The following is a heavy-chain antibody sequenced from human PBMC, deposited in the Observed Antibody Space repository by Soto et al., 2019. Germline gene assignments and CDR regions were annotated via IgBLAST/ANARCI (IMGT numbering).Heavy chain of an antibody. V-gene: IGHV3-30-3*01. CDR3: ARDWDYSDSSGYLDY. CDR2: ISDDGSNK. J-gene: IGHJ4*02. CDR1: GYSFSNYA. D-gene: IGHD3-22*01. Sequence: GGSLRLSCAASGYSFSNYALHGVRQAPGKGLEWVAVISDDGSNKYYADSVKGRFTTSRDNSMNTLFLQMNSLRPEDTAVYYCARDWDYSDSSGYLDYWGQGALVTVSS.